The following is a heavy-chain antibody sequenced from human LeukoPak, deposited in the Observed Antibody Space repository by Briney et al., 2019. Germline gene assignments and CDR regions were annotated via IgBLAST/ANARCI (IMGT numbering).Heavy chain of an antibody. Sequence: GGSLRLSCAASGFTFSSHDMHWVRQATGKGLEWVSSIGTAGDAYYPDSVKGRFTISRENATNSLYLQMNSLRAGDTAVYYCARGSCSSTSCYTLNPLDYWGQGTLVTVSS. CDR2: IGTAGDA. D-gene: IGHD2-2*02. CDR3: ARGSCSSTSCYTLNPLDY. J-gene: IGHJ4*02. V-gene: IGHV3-13*04. CDR1: GFTFSSHD.